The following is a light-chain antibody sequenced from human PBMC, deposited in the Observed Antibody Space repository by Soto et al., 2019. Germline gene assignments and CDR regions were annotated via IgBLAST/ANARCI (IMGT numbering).Light chain of an antibody. Sequence: QSALTQPASVSGSPGQSITISCTGTSSDVGGYNYVSWYQQHPGKAPKLMIYDVSNRPSGVSNRFSGSKSGNTASPTISGLQAEDEADYYCSSYTSSSTRLYVFGTGTKVTVL. J-gene: IGLJ1*01. V-gene: IGLV2-14*01. CDR2: DVS. CDR1: SSDVGGYNY. CDR3: SSYTSSSTRLYV.